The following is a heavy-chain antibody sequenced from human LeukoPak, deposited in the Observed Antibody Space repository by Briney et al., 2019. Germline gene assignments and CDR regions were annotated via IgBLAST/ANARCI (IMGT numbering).Heavy chain of an antibody. CDR3: ARCSGGWFGELSQYYYYYMDV. D-gene: IGHD3-10*01. J-gene: IGHJ6*03. V-gene: IGHV3-7*01. CDR2: IKQDGSEK. Sequence: PGGSLRLSCAASGFTFSSYWMSWVRQAPGKGLEWVANIKQDGSEKYVDSVKGRFTISRDKAKNSLYLQMNSLRAEDTAVYYCARCSGGWFGELSQYYYYYMDVWGKGTTVTVSS. CDR1: GFTFSSYW.